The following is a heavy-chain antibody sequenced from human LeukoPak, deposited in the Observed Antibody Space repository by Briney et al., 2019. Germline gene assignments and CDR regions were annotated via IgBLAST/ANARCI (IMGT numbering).Heavy chain of an antibody. J-gene: IGHJ4*02. Sequence: PSEILSLTCAVYGESFSRYYWSWMRQPPGKGLEWIGEINHSGSTNYNPSPKSRVTISVDTSKNQFSLKLSSVTAADTAVYYCARTISRGYDYFDYWGQGTLVTVSS. CDR2: INHSGST. CDR1: GESFSRYY. V-gene: IGHV4-34*01. D-gene: IGHD3-22*01. CDR3: ARTISRGYDYFDY.